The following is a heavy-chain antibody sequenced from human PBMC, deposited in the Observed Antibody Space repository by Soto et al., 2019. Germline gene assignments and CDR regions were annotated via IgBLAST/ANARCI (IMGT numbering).Heavy chain of an antibody. CDR2: INAGNGNT. CDR3: ARDLPITICGGVSIPKRVKYYYYGMDV. V-gene: IGHV1-3*01. Sequence: ASVKVSCKASGYTFTSYAMHWVRQAPGQRLEWMGWINAGNGNTKYSQKFQGRVTITRDTSASTAYMELSSLRSEDTAVYYCARDLPITICGGVSIPKRVKYYYYGMDVWGQGTTVTVSS. CDR1: GYTFTSYA. D-gene: IGHD3-3*01. J-gene: IGHJ6*02.